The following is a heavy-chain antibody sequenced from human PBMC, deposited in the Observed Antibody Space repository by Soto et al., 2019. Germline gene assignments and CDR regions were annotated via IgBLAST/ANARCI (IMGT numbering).Heavy chain of an antibody. CDR1: GYTFTSSY. CDR2: INPTSGGT. Sequence: RASVKVSCKASGYTFTSSYIHWVRQAPGQGPEWMGIINPTSGGTSYAQNLQGRVTMTRDTSTRTVYMELNSLRSDDTAVYYCARGPGAYGLDVWGQGNTVTVSS. D-gene: IGHD2-8*02. J-gene: IGHJ6*02. V-gene: IGHV1-46*01. CDR3: ARGPGAYGLDV.